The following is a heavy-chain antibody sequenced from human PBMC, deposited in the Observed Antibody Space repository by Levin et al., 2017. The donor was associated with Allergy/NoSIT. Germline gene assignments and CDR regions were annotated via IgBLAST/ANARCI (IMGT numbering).Heavy chain of an antibody. CDR3: TRIYCTTSSCYAVYFQH. D-gene: IGHD2-2*01. J-gene: IGHJ1*01. CDR1: GFTFDNFA. Sequence: PGGSLRLSCTVSGFTFDNFAMTWVRQAPGRGLEWVGFIRSNPYGGTTEYAASVKGRFTISKDDSRSTAYLQMNSLKTEDTAVYYCTRIYCTTSSCYAVYFQHWGRGTLVTVSS. CDR2: IRSNPYGGTT. V-gene: IGHV3-49*04.